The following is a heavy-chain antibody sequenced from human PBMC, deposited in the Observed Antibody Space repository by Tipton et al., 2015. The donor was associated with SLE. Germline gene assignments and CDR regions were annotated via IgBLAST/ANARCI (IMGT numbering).Heavy chain of an antibody. CDR2: IYYSGST. Sequence: TLSLTCTVSGGSISSSSYYWGWIRQPPGKGLGWIGSIYYSGSTYYNPSLKSRVTISVDTSKNQFSLKLSSVTAADTAVYYCARDCGGSDAFDIWGQGTMVTVSS. V-gene: IGHV4-39*07. CDR1: GGSISSSSYY. J-gene: IGHJ3*02. D-gene: IGHD2-21*01. CDR3: ARDCGGSDAFDI.